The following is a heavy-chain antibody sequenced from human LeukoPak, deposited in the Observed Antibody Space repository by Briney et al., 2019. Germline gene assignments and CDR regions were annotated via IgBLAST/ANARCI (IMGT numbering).Heavy chain of an antibody. J-gene: IGHJ4*02. D-gene: IGHD6-19*01. V-gene: IGHV3-23*01. CDR1: GFTFSSYA. CDR3: AKGRPYSSGPSVIEY. Sequence: PGGSLRLSCAASGFTFSSYAMSRVRQAPGKGLEWVAVISNDGGTIYYADSVKGRFTISRDSSKDTSYLQINSLRAEDTAVYYCAKGRPYSSGPSVIEYWGQGTLVTVSS. CDR2: ISNDGGTI.